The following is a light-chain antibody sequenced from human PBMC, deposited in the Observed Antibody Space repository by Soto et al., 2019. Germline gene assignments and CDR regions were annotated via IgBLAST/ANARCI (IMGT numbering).Light chain of an antibody. CDR1: QSLVHSDGHTY. Sequence: DIVMTQTPLSSPVTLGQPASISCRSSQSLVHSDGHTYLSWLQQRPGQPPRLLIYKISNRFSRVPDRFSGSGAGTDFTLKISRVEPEDVGVYYCMQATQLPYSFGQGTNVEI. CDR3: MQATQLPYS. J-gene: IGKJ2*01. CDR2: KIS. V-gene: IGKV2-24*01.